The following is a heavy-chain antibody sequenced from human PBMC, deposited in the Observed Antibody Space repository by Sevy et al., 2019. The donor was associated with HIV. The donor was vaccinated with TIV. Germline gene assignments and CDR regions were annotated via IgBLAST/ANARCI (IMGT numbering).Heavy chain of an antibody. Sequence: GGSLRLSCAASGFTVSSNYMSWVRQAPGKGLEWVSVIYSGGSTYYADSVKCRFTISRDNSKNTLYLQMNSLRAEDTAVYYCARAGVRGYSYGWDFWGQRTLVTVSS. D-gene: IGHD5-18*01. CDR2: IYSGGST. CDR1: GFTVSSNY. J-gene: IGHJ4*02. V-gene: IGHV3-53*01. CDR3: ARAGVRGYSYGWDF.